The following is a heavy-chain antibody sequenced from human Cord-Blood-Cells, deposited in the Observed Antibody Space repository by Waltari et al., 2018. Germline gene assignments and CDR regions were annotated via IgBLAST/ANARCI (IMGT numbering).Heavy chain of an antibody. CDR3: ARHSSSPY. CDR2: IYYSGST. J-gene: IGHJ4*02. Sequence: QLQLQESGPGLVKPSETLSLTRTASGGSISSSSYYWGWIRPPPGKGLEWIGSIYYSGSTYYNPSLKSRVTISVDTSKNQFSLKLSSVTAADTAVYYCARHSSSPYWGQGTLVTVSS. V-gene: IGHV4-39*01. D-gene: IGHD6-13*01. CDR1: GGSISSSSYY.